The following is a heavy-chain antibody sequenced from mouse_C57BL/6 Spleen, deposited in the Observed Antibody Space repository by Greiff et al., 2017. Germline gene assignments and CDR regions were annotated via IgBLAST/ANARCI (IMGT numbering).Heavy chain of an antibody. CDR2: ISYDGSN. D-gene: IGHD2-4*01. V-gene: IGHV3-6*01. J-gene: IGHJ4*01. CDR3: ARVYDYDEAMDY. Sequence: EVQLQESGPGLVKPSQSLSLTCSVTGYSITSGYYWNWIRQFPGNKLEWMGYISYDGSNNYNPSLKNRISITRDTSKNQFFLKLNSVTTEDTATYYCARVYDYDEAMDYWGQGTSVTVSS. CDR1: GYSITSGYY.